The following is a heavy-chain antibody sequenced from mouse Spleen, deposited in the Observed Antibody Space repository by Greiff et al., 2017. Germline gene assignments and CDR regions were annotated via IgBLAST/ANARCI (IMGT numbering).Heavy chain of an antibody. J-gene: IGHJ4*01. D-gene: IGHD2-4*01. CDR3: ARPHDDSHAMDY. Sequence: EVKVVQSGGDLVKPGASVKISCAASGFTFSSYGMSWVSQTPDKGLEWVGTISTGGSYTYYPDSLKGRATLSGDNSSNTAYLQISSLKSEDTAMYYFARPHDDSHAMDYWGQGTPVTVSA. CDR1: GFTFSSYG. CDR2: ISTGGSYT. V-gene: IGHV5-6*01.